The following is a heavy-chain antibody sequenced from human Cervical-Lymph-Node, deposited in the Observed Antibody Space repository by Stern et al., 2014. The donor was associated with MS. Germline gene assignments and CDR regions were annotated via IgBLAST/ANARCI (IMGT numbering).Heavy chain of an antibody. Sequence: DQLVESGGGVVQPGRSLRLSCAASGFTFSSYGMHWVRQAPGKGLEWVAVIWYDGSNKYYVDSVKGRFTISRDNSKNTLYLQMNSLRAEDTAVYYCARAPFRYYYGMDVWGQGTTVTVSS. V-gene: IGHV3-33*01. CDR2: IWYDGSNK. J-gene: IGHJ6*02. CDR3: ARAPFRYYYGMDV. CDR1: GFTFSSYG.